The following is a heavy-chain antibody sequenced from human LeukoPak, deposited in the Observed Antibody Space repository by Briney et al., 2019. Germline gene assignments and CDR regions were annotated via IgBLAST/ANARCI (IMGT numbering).Heavy chain of an antibody. Sequence: SETLSLTCAVYGGSFSGYYWSWIRQPPRKGREWVGEINHSGSTNYNPSLKRRVTISVDTSKNQFSLKLSSVTAADTAVYYCARTSITMVRGVKRGGMDVWGKGTTVTVSS. CDR2: INHSGST. CDR1: GGSFSGYY. D-gene: IGHD3-10*01. CDR3: ARTSITMVRGVKRGGMDV. V-gene: IGHV4-34*01. J-gene: IGHJ6*04.